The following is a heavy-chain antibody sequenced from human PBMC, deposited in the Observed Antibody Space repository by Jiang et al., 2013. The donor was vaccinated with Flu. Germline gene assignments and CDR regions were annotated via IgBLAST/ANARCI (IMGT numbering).Heavy chain of an antibody. CDR2: TYYRSKWYN. V-gene: IGHV6-1*01. J-gene: IGHJ5*02. CDR1: GDSVSSNSAA. CDR3: TRDRAAADAILVNSFDP. Sequence: QTLSLTCAISGDSVSSNSAAWNWIRQSPSRGLEWLGRTYYRSKWYNDYAVSVKGRITINPDTSKNQFSLHLNSVTPEGTAVYYCTRDRAAADAILVNSFDPWGQGILVTVSS. D-gene: IGHD6-13*01.